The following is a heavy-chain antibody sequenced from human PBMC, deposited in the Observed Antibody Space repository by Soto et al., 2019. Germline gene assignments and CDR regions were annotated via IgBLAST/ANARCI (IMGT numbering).Heavy chain of an antibody. CDR3: ASGEETGPAAIYGYDY. Sequence: QVQLVQSGAEVKKPGASVKVSCKASGYTFTGYYMHWVRQAPGQGLEWMGWINPNSGGTNYAQKFQGWVTMTRDTSSSTVYMEVSRLRSDDTAVYYCASGEETGPAAIYGYDYWGQGTLVTVSS. CDR2: INPNSGGT. V-gene: IGHV1-2*04. D-gene: IGHD2-2*01. J-gene: IGHJ4*02. CDR1: GYTFTGYY.